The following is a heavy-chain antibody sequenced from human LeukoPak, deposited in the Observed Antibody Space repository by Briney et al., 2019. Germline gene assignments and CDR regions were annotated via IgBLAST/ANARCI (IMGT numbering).Heavy chain of an antibody. CDR1: GFTVSSNY. Sequence: PGGSLRLSCAASGFTVSSNYMSWVRQAPGKGLEWVSTFSGSGGSTHYADSVKGRFTISRDNSKNSLYLQMNSLRAEDTALYYCARVYSGSFSPFDYWGQGTLVTVSS. V-gene: IGHV3-23*01. J-gene: IGHJ4*02. CDR3: ARVYSGSFSPFDY. CDR2: FSGSGGST. D-gene: IGHD1-26*01.